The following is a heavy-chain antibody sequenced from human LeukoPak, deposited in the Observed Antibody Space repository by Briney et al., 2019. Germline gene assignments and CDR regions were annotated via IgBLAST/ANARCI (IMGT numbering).Heavy chain of an antibody. CDR1: GFTFSSYA. D-gene: IGHD2-2*02. CDR3: AKEGVVPAAIFRPFYYFDY. J-gene: IGHJ4*02. Sequence: PGGSLRLSCAASGFTFSSYAMSWVRQAPGKGLEWVSAISGSGGSTYYADSVKGRFTISRDNSKNTLYLQMNSLRAEDTAVYYCAKEGVVPAAIFRPFYYFDYWGQGTLVTVSS. CDR2: ISGSGGST. V-gene: IGHV3-23*01.